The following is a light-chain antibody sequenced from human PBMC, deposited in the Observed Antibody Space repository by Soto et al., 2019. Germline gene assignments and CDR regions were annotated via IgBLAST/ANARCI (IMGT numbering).Light chain of an antibody. CDR2: DAS. Sequence: DIQMTQSPSTLSASVGDRVTITCRASQSISSWLAWYQQKPGQAPKRLIYDASSLESGVPSRFSGSGSGTEFTLTISSLQPDDFATYYCQQYNSYSPYTFGQGTKLEIK. V-gene: IGKV1-5*01. J-gene: IGKJ2*01. CDR1: QSISSW. CDR3: QQYNSYSPYT.